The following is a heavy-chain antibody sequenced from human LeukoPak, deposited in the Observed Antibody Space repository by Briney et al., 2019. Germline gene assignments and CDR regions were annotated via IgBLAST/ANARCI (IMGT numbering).Heavy chain of an antibody. D-gene: IGHD6-13*01. V-gene: IGHV4-59*01. CDR3: ARVDSSSWLVDY. J-gene: IGHJ4*02. CDR2: IYYSGST. CDR1: GGSISSYY. Sequence: SETLSLTCTVSGGSISSYYWSWIRQPPGKGLEWIGYIYYSGSTNYNPSLKSRVTIPVDTSKNQFSLKLSSVTAADTAVYYCARVDSSSWLVDYWGQGTLVTVSS.